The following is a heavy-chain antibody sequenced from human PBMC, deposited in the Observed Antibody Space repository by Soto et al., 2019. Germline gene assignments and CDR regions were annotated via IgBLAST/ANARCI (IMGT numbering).Heavy chain of an antibody. CDR2: ISYDGSNK. Sequence: GGSLRLSCAAPGFTFSSYGMHWVRQAPGKGLEWVAVISYDGSNKYYADSVKGRFTISRDNSKNTLYLQMNSLRAEDTAVYYCAKDALVGVATFVDYWGQGTLVTVSS. V-gene: IGHV3-30*18. D-gene: IGHD2-15*01. J-gene: IGHJ4*02. CDR3: AKDALVGVATFVDY. CDR1: GFTFSSYG.